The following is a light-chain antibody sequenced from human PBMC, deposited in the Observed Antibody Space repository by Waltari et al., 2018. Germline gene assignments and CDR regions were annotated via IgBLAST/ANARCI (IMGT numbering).Light chain of an antibody. J-gene: IGKJ4*01. CDR2: WTS. CDR1: QSVLYSSNNKNY. V-gene: IGKV4-1*01. Sequence: DIVMTQSPDSLAVSLGERATINCKSSQSVLYSSNNKNYVAWYQQKPGQPLKLLIYWTSTRESGVPDRFRGSGSGTDFTLTISSLQAEDVAVYYCQQYYSNPLTFGGGTKVEIK. CDR3: QQYYSNPLT.